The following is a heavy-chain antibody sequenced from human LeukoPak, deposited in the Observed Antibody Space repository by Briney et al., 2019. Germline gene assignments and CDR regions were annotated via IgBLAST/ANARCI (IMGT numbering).Heavy chain of an antibody. Sequence: GGSLRLSCAASGFTFSSYAMHWVRQAPGKGLEWVAFIRYDGNNKYYADSVKGRFTISRDNAKNSLYLQMNSLRAEDTAVYYCAKDIYGGNWPNDYWGQGTLVTVSS. CDR3: AKDIYGGNWPNDY. J-gene: IGHJ4*02. D-gene: IGHD4-23*01. V-gene: IGHV3-30*02. CDR1: GFTFSSYA. CDR2: IRYDGNNK.